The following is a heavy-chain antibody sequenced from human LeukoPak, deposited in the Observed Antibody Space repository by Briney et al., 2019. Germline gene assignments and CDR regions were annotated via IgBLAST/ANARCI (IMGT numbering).Heavy chain of an antibody. D-gene: IGHD3-10*01. CDR3: ARDRPPYFSGSYYNI. V-gene: IGHV3-7*01. CDR2: INHDGSEK. Sequence: PGGSLRLSCAASGFIFSNYWMNWVRQSPEKGLEWVANINHDGSEKYYVDSVKGRFTISRDSAKNSLYLQMNSLRAEDTAVYYCARDRPPYFSGSYYNIWGQGTLVTVSS. J-gene: IGHJ4*02. CDR1: GFIFSNYW.